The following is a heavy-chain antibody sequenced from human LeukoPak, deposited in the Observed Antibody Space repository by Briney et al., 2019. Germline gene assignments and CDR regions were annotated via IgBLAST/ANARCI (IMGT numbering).Heavy chain of an antibody. Sequence: GGSLRLSCAASGFTFSDYYMSWIRQAPGKGLEWVSYISSSGSTIYYADSVKGRFTISRDNARNSLYLQMNSLRAEDTAVYYCAREVVLRFLEWLPYMDVWGKGTTVTVSS. CDR2: ISSSGSTI. CDR1: GFTFSDYY. D-gene: IGHD3-3*01. J-gene: IGHJ6*03. CDR3: AREVVLRFLEWLPYMDV. V-gene: IGHV3-11*04.